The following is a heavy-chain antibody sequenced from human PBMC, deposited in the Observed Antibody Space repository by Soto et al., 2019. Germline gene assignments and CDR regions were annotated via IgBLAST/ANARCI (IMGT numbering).Heavy chain of an antibody. D-gene: IGHD2-15*01. J-gene: IGHJ6*03. CDR1: GGSISSYY. CDR2: IYYSGST. V-gene: IGHV4-59*01. CDR3: ARVKGYCSGGSCRYYYYYYMDV. Sequence: QVQLQESGPGLVKPSETLSLTCTVSGGSISSYYWSWIRQPPGKGLEWIGYIYYSGSTNYNPSLKSRVTISVDTSKNQFSLKLSSVTAADTDVYYWARVKGYCSGGSCRYYYYYYMDVWGKGTTVTVSS.